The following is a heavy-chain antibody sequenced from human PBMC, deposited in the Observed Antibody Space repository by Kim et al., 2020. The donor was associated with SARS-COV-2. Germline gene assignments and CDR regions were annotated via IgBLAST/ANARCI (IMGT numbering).Heavy chain of an antibody. D-gene: IGHD3-10*01. Sequence: GGSLRLSCTASGFTFGDYAMSWVRQAPGKGLEWVGFIRSKAYGGTTEYAASVKGRFTISRDDSKSIAYLQMNSLKTEDTAVYYCTRNYYGSGSYYNDWFYYYGMDVWGQGTTVTVSS. CDR2: IRSKAYGGTT. CDR3: TRNYYGSGSYYNDWFYYYGMDV. CDR1: GFTFGDYA. V-gene: IGHV3-49*04. J-gene: IGHJ6*02.